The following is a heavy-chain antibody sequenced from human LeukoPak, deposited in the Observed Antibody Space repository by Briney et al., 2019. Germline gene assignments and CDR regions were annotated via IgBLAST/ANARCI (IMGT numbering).Heavy chain of an antibody. CDR2: ISYDGSNK. D-gene: IGHD6-13*01. CDR3: AKDRGRQQLVRGYFDY. V-gene: IGHV3-30-3*01. Sequence: GGSLRLSCAASGFTFSSYAMHWVRQAPGKGLEWVAVISYDGSNKYYADSVKGRFTISRDNSKNTLYLQMNSLRAEDTAVYYCAKDRGRQQLVRGYFDYWGQGTLVTVSS. J-gene: IGHJ4*02. CDR1: GFTFSSYA.